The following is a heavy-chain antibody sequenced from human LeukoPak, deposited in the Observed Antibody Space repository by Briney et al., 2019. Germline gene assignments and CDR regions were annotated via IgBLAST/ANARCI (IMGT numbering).Heavy chain of an antibody. V-gene: IGHV4-30-4*08. CDR3: ARVVGATMVRGVRRYFDY. CDR1: GGSVGSGTYY. Sequence: SETLSLTCTVSGGSVGSGTYYWSWIRQSPGKGLEWIGNVYYSGSTYYNPSLKSRVTISVDTSKNQFSLKLSSVTAADTAVYYCARVVGATMVRGVRRYFDYWGQGTLVTVSS. CDR2: VYYSGST. D-gene: IGHD3-10*01. J-gene: IGHJ4*02.